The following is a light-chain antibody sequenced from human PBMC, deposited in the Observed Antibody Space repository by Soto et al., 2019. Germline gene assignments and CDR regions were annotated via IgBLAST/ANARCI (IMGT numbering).Light chain of an antibody. J-gene: IGLJ2*01. V-gene: IGLV1-47*01. CDR1: TSNIGSNY. Sequence: QSVLTQPPSASGTPGQRVTISCSGSTSNIGSNYVYWYQQLPGTAPKLLIYRDNQRPSGVPDRFSGSKSGTSGSLAISGLRSEDEADYYCAAWDDSRSGRVFGGGTKLTVL. CDR2: RDN. CDR3: AAWDDSRSGRV.